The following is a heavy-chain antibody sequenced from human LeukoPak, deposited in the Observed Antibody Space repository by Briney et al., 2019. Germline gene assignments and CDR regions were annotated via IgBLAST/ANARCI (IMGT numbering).Heavy chain of an antibody. CDR3: ARGGGYYDFWSGYYSFDY. J-gene: IGHJ4*02. CDR2: ISAYNGNT. CDR1: GYTFTGYY. V-gene: IGHV1-18*04. D-gene: IGHD3-3*01. Sequence: EASVKVSCKASGYTFTGYYMQWVRQAPGQGLEWMGWISAYNGNTNYAQKLQGRVTMTTDTSTSTAYMELRSLRSDDTAVYYCARGGGYYDFWSGYYSFDYWGQGTLVTVSS.